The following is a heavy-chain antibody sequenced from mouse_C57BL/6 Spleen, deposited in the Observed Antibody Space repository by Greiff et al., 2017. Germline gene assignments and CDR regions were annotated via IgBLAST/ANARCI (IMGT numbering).Heavy chain of an antibody. CDR2: IWSGGST. V-gene: IGHV2-2*01. Sequence: QVQLQQSGPGLVQPSQSLSITCPVSGFSLTSYGVHWVRQTPGKGLEWLGVIWSGGSTDYNAAFISRLSISKDNSKSQVFCKINRLQADDTAIYYCARNRDRLGDVGAIDYWGQGTSVTVSS. CDR3: ARNRDRLGDVGAIDY. CDR1: GFSLTSYG. J-gene: IGHJ4*01. D-gene: IGHD2-4*01.